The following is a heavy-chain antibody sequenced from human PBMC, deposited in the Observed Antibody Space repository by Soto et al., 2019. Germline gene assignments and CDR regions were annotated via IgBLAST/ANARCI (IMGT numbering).Heavy chain of an antibody. D-gene: IGHD6-6*01. Sequence: GGSLRLSCQASEFSFSSYAMSWVRQAPGKGLEWVSGISGKGDKTYTADSVKGRFTISRDNSKNIVYLQMSSLRVEDTAVYYCARRARPDFYYMDVWGKGTTVTVSS. CDR3: ARRARPDFYYMDV. CDR2: ISGKGDKT. J-gene: IGHJ6*03. CDR1: EFSFSSYA. V-gene: IGHV3-23*01.